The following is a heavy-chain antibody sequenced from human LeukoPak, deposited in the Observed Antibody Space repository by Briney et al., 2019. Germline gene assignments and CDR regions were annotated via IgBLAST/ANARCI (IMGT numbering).Heavy chain of an antibody. CDR1: GGTFSSYA. Sequence: GASVKVSCKASGGTFSSYAISWVRQAPGQGLEWMGRIIPILGIANYAQKFQGRVTITADKSTSTAYMELSSLRSEDTAVYYCAREHGSLGGLDYWGQGTLVTVSS. CDR3: AREHGSLGGLDY. V-gene: IGHV1-69*04. D-gene: IGHD2-15*01. J-gene: IGHJ4*02. CDR2: IIPILGIA.